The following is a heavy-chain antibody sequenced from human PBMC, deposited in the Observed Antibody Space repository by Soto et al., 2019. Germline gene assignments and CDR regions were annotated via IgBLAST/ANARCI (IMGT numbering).Heavy chain of an antibody. V-gene: IGHV1-18*01. J-gene: IGHJ4*02. CDR1: GYTFTSYG. CDR2: ISAYNGNT. Sequence: ASVKVSCKASGYTFTSYGISWVRQAPGQGLEWMGWISAYNGNTNYAQKLQGRVTMTTDTSTSTAYMELRSLRSEDTAVYYCARGLSIQLWLETSFDYWGQGTLVTVSS. CDR3: ARGLSIQLWLETSFDY. D-gene: IGHD5-18*01.